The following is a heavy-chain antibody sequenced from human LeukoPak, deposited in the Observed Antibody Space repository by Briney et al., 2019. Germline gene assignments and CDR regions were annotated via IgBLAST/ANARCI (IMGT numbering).Heavy chain of an antibody. CDR2: ISYIGST. D-gene: IGHD4-17*01. V-gene: IGHV4-59*11. J-gene: IGHJ3*02. Sequence: SEPLSLTCTVAGGSFSSHYWSWIRQPPGKGLEWIGYISYIGSTNYNPSLKSRATISVDTSKNQFSLKLSSVTAADTAVYYCARDPTTVTKGLDIWGQGTMVTVSS. CDR1: GGSFSSHY. CDR3: ARDPTTVTKGLDI.